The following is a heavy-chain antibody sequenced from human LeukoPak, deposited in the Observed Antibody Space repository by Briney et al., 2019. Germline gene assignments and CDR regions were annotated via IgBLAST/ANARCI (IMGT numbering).Heavy chain of an antibody. D-gene: IGHD6-13*01. V-gene: IGHV4-59*01. CDR2: VYYTWST. CDR3: ARISSSNWYNERFDLWG. Sequence: SETLSLTCTVSGGSISSYYWSWVRQPGRKGQGRIGVVYYTWSTNYSPSLHSRVTISVDTSKNQFSLQLRCVTAADTAVYYCARISSSNWYNERFDLWGWGKGIMVTVS. J-gene: IGHJ3*01. CDR1: GGSISSYY.